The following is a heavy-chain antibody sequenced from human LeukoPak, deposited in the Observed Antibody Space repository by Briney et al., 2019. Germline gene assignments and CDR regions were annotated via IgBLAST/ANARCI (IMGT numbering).Heavy chain of an antibody. CDR2: IKQDGTEK. J-gene: IGHJ5*02. Sequence: GGSLRLSCAASGFTFSSYAMHWVRQAPGKGLEWVANIKQDGTEKYYVDSVKGRFTISRDNAKNSLYLQMNSLRAEDTAVYYCARVSMVRGDNWFDPWGQGTLVTVSS. D-gene: IGHD3-10*01. CDR3: ARVSMVRGDNWFDP. V-gene: IGHV3-7*01. CDR1: GFTFSSYA.